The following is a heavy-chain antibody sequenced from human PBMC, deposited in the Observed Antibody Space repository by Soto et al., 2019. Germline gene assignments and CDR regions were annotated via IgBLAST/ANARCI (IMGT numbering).Heavy chain of an antibody. V-gene: IGHV4-30-2*01. Sequence: SETLSLTCTVSGGSISSGGYSWSCIRQPPGKGLEWIGYIYHSGSTYYNPSLKSRVTISVDRSKNQFSLKLSSVTAADTAVYYCARGDTVPQYFDYWGQGTLVTVSS. J-gene: IGHJ4*02. CDR1: GGSISSGGYS. CDR3: ARGDTVPQYFDY. D-gene: IGHD4-17*01. CDR2: IYHSGST.